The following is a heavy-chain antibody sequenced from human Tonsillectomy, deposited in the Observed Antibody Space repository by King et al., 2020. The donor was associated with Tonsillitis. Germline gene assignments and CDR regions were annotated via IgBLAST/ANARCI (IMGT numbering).Heavy chain of an antibody. Sequence: VQLVQSGAEVKKPGASGIISCKASGYTFTGHYIHLVRQAPGQGPAWMGWINPNNFGTNSSQKFQGRDTMTRDTSINTAYLELSSLRSDDTAVYFCARADFSYSSSSLDYWGQGTLVTVSS. D-gene: IGHD6-6*01. V-gene: IGHV1-2*02. CDR2: INPNNFGT. CDR1: GYTFTGHY. J-gene: IGHJ4*02. CDR3: ARADFSYSSSSLDY.